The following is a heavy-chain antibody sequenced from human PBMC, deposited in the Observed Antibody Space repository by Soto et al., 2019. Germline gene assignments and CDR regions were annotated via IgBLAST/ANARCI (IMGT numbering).Heavy chain of an antibody. J-gene: IGHJ3*02. CDR3: VRGPSHGAFDM. V-gene: IGHV3-30*04. CDR1: GFNFNIYY. Sequence: QVHLVQSGGGVVQPGTSLRLSCAASGFNFNIYYMHWVRQAPGKGLEWVSDISHDGRIQHCADSVQGRFTLSRDNSKNTVSLQMNSLRIEDTAVYYCVRGPSHGAFDMWGQGTMVTVSS. CDR2: ISHDGRIQ.